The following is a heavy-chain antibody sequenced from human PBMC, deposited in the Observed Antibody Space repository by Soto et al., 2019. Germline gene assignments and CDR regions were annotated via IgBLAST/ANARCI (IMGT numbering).Heavy chain of an antibody. Sequence: PGGSLRLSCTCPGFNFRDYAMSWSRQAPGKGLEWVGVIRSKAYGETADYAASVKGRFTIYRDDSKSTAYLQMSSLQTEDTGVYYCTKYTYTSRYSYFGMDVWGHGTTVTVSS. D-gene: IGHD2-15*01. CDR1: GFNFRDYA. J-gene: IGHJ6*02. V-gene: IGHV3-49*03. CDR2: IRSKAYGETA. CDR3: TKYTYTSRYSYFGMDV.